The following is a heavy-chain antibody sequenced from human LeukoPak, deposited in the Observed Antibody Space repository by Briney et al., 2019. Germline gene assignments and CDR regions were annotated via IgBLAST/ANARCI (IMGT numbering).Heavy chain of an antibody. Sequence: PGGSLRLSCAASGFTFSSYVMNWVRQAPGKGLEWVSTISGSGGGTYYADSVKGRFTISRDNSKNTVYLQMNSLRAEDTAVYYCAKDPTGYCSGTSCYGWRNYFVYWGQGTLVTVSS. CDR2: ISGSGGGT. V-gene: IGHV3-23*01. J-gene: IGHJ4*02. D-gene: IGHD2-2*01. CDR1: GFTFSSYV. CDR3: AKDPTGYCSGTSCYGWRNYFVY.